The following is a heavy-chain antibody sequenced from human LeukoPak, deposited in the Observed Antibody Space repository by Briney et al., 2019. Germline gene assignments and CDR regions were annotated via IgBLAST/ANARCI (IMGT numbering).Heavy chain of an antibody. Sequence: PGGSLRLSSAASGFTFSSSAMSWVRQAPGEGLEWVSAISNNGGYTYYADSVQGRFTISRDNSKSTLCLQMNSLRAEDTAVYYCAKQLGYCSDGSCYFPYWGQGTLVTVSS. V-gene: IGHV3-23*01. CDR2: ISNNGGYT. CDR1: GFTFSSSA. CDR3: AKQLGYCSDGSCYFPY. D-gene: IGHD2-15*01. J-gene: IGHJ4*02.